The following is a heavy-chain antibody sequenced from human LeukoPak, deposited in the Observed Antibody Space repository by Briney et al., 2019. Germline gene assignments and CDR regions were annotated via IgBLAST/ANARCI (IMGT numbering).Heavy chain of an antibody. V-gene: IGHV3-53*01. Sequence: PGGSLRLSCAASGFTVSNNYMSWVRQAPGKGLEWVSVIYGGGSTYYADSVKGRFTISRDKDKNTVYLQMNSLRAEDTAVYYCASRGGKSYFHTWGQGTLVTVSS. CDR2: IYGGGST. J-gene: IGHJ1*01. CDR1: GFTVSNNY. D-gene: IGHD1-26*01. CDR3: ASRGGKSYFHT.